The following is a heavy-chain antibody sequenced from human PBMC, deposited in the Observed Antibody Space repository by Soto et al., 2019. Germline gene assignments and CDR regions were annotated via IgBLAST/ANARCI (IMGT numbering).Heavy chain of an antibody. CDR1: GFSLSTSGVG. J-gene: IGHJ4*02. D-gene: IGHD6-19*01. Sequence: SGPTLVHPTQTLTLTCTFSGFSLSTSGVGVGWIRQPPGKALEWLAIIYWNDDKRYSPSLKSRLTITKDTSKNQVVLTMTNMDPVDTATYYCAHRPSGWYLFDYWGQGTLVTVSS. CDR3: AHRPSGWYLFDY. V-gene: IGHV2-5*01. CDR2: IYWNDDK.